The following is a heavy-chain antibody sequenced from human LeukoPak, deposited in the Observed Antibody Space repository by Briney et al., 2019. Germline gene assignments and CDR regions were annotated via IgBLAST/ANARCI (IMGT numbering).Heavy chain of an antibody. Sequence: RGSLRRSCAASGFTFNTYDMKWVRQAPGKGLEWGSGLNYSGGSTYSANSVKGRFTISRGNAKNTLYLQMNRLRAEDTAVYFCAKGGSSYSYGSSGALDYWGQGALVTVSS. D-gene: IGHD5-18*01. CDR3: AKGGSSYSYGSSGALDY. CDR1: GFTFNTYD. V-gene: IGHV3-23*01. J-gene: IGHJ4*02. CDR2: LNYSGGST.